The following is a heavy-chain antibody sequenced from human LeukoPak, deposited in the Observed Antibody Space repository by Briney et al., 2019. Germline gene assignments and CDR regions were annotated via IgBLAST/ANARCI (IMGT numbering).Heavy chain of an antibody. CDR2: INPSGGST. V-gene: IGHV1-46*01. CDR3: ARDRGTTVTTMDY. CDR1: GYTFTSYY. Sequence: ASVKVSCKASGYTFTSYYMHWVRQAPGQRLEWMGIINPSGGSTRYAQKFQGRVTMTRDMSTSTVYMELSSLRSEDTAVYYCARDRGTTVTTMDYWGQGTLVTVSS. D-gene: IGHD4-17*01. J-gene: IGHJ4*02.